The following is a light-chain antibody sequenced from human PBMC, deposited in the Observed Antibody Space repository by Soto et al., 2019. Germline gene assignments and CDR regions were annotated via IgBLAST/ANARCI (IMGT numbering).Light chain of an antibody. CDR1: QSVSSY. CDR2: DAS. J-gene: IGKJ5*01. Sequence: EIVLTQSPCTLSLSPWERSTLSFMASQSVSSYLAWYQQKPGQAPRLLIYDASNRATGIPARFSGSGSGTDFTLTISSLEPEDFAVYYCQQRSNWPPITFGQGTRLEIK. CDR3: QQRSNWPPIT. V-gene: IGKV3-11*01.